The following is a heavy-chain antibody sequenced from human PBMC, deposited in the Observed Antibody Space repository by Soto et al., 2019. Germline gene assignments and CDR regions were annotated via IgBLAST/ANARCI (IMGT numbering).Heavy chain of an antibody. CDR2: IYYSGST. V-gene: IGHV4-59*08. CDR3: AGGGYCTNGVCYTDYYYYMDV. CDR1: GGNISSYY. J-gene: IGHJ6*03. D-gene: IGHD2-8*01. Sequence: PSETQSLTSTVSGGNISSYYWSWIRQPPGKGLEWIGYIYYSGSTNYNPSLKSRVTISVDTSKNQFSLKLSSVTAADTAVYYCAGGGYCTNGVCYTDYYYYMDVWGKGTTVTVSS.